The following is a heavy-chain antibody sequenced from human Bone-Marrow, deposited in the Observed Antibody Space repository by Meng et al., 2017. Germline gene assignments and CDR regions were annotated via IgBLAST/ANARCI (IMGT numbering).Heavy chain of an antibody. CDR1: GYTFTAYW. CDR2: IDPGTGGT. Sequence: ASVKVSCKPSGYTFTAYWLHWVRQAPGQGLEWMGRIDPGTGGTQYAQNFQGRVTMTRDTSISTTYMELSRLRSDDTAVYYCARLRSSTRGWFDPWGQGTLVTVSS. D-gene: IGHD2-2*01. CDR3: ARLRSSTRGWFDP. J-gene: IGHJ5*02. V-gene: IGHV1-2*06.